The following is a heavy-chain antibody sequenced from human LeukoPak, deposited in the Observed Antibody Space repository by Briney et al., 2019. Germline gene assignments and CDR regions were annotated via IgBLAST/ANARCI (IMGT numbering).Heavy chain of an antibody. D-gene: IGHD2-21*02. Sequence: PGGSLRLSCAGSGFMFSNYWMTWVRQAPGKGLERGANLKEDGSEKNYVGSLKARFTISRDNAKNSLYLQMNCISAEDTAVYLCASESDWASAAFDVWGQGTMVTVSS. J-gene: IGHJ3*01. CDR2: LKEDGSEK. V-gene: IGHV3-7*01. CDR1: GFMFSNYW. CDR3: ASESDWASAAFDV.